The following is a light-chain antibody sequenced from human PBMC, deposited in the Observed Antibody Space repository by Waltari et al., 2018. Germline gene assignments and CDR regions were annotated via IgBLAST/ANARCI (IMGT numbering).Light chain of an antibody. Sequence: EIVLTQSPGPLSLSPGERAILSCRSSQSVGMTLAWYHQKPGQAPRLLIYGASNRATGIPDRFSGSGSGTDFSLTISRLEPEDFSVYYCQHYVRLPVTFGQGTRVEI. CDR3: QHYVRLPVT. J-gene: IGKJ1*01. CDR2: GAS. CDR1: QSVGMT. V-gene: IGKV3-20*01.